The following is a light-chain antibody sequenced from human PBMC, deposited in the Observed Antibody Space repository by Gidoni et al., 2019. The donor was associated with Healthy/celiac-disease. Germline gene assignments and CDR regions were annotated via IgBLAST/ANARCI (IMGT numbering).Light chain of an antibody. V-gene: IGKV1-39*01. CDR3: QQSYSTPSWT. CDR2: SAS. J-gene: IGKJ1*01. Sequence: DIQMNQSPSSLSASVGDRVTITCRASQSISSHFKWYQQKPGKAPKHLIYSASSLQSGVPSRFSGSGSGTDFTLPISSLQPEDFATYYCQQSYSTPSWTFGQGTKVEIK. CDR1: QSISSH.